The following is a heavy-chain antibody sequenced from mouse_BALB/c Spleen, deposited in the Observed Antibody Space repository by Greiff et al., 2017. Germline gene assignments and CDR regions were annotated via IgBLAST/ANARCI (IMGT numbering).Heavy chain of an antibody. Sequence: EVKLVESGPSLVKPSQTLSLTCSVTGDSITSGYWNWIRKFPGNKLEYMGYISYSGSTYYNPSLKSRISITRDTSKNQYYLQLNSVTTEDTATYYCAGGLSYGSSYWFAYWGQGTLVTVSA. J-gene: IGHJ3*01. CDR1: GDSITSGY. V-gene: IGHV3-8*02. CDR3: AGGLSYGSSYWFAY. D-gene: IGHD1-1*01. CDR2: ISYSGST.